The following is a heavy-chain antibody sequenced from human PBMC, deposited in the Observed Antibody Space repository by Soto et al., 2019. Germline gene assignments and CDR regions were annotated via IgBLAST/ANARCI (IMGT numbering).Heavy chain of an antibody. CDR2: ISGSGGST. D-gene: IGHD6-19*01. Sequence: GGSLRLSCAASGFTFSSYAMSWVRQAPGKGLEWVSAISGSGGSTYYADSVKGRFTISRDNSKNTLYLQMNSLRAEDTAVYYCAKYSVEGVAGRVTEFDYWGQGTLVTVSS. J-gene: IGHJ4*02. V-gene: IGHV3-23*01. CDR3: AKYSVEGVAGRVTEFDY. CDR1: GFTFSSYA.